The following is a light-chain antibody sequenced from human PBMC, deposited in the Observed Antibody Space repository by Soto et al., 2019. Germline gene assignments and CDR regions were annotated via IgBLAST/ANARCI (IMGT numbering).Light chain of an antibody. J-gene: IGKJ4*01. V-gene: IGKV3-20*01. CDR2: GAS. CDR3: HQYGSSPPDT. CDR1: ESVSSTY. Sequence: EIVLTQSPGTLSLSPGDRATLSCRASESVSSTYLAWYEQKPGQAPRLLIYGASSRASGIPDRFSGSGSGTDFTLTISRLEPEDLAVYYGHQYGSSPPDTFGGGTKVEIK.